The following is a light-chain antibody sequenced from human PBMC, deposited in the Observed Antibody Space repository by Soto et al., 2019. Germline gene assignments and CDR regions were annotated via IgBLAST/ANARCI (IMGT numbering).Light chain of an antibody. CDR3: QQYYSLPLT. Sequence: DVVMTPSPDSLAVPLGERATINCKSSQSVLTSSNNKNYLAWYQQKPGQPPKLLIYWASIRESGVPDRFSGSGSGTDFTRTIVSLQAEDVAVYYCQQYYSLPLTFAGGTKVEIK. J-gene: IGKJ4*01. V-gene: IGKV4-1*01. CDR1: QSVLTSSNNKNY. CDR2: WAS.